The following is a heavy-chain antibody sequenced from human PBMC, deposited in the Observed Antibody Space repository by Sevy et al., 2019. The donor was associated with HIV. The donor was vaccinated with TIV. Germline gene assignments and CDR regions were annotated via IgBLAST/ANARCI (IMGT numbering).Heavy chain of an antibody. CDR1: GYTFTGYY. V-gene: IGHV1-2*02. Sequence: ASVKVSCKASGYTFTGYYMQWLRQAPGQGLEWMGWLNPYSGGTNYARKPQGRVTMTSDKSIRTAYLELHRLRSYDTVVYYCAGDYDYCTSANCLVYGMDVWGQGTPVTVSS. D-gene: IGHD2-2*01. J-gene: IGHJ6*02. CDR2: LNPYSGGT. CDR3: AGDYDYCTSANCLVYGMDV.